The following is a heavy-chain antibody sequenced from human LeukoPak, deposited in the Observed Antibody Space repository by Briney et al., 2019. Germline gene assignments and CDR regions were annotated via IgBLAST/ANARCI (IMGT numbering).Heavy chain of an antibody. CDR2: ISSSSSYI. V-gene: IGHV3-21*01. Sequence: GGSLRLSCAASGFTFDDYGMSWVRQAPGKGLEWVSSISSSSSYIYYADSVKGRFTISRDNAKNSLYLQMNSLRAEDTAVYYCARDYIRDGYPWGFDYWGQGTLVTVSS. CDR1: GFTFDDYG. D-gene: IGHD5-24*01. J-gene: IGHJ4*02. CDR3: ARDYIRDGYPWGFDY.